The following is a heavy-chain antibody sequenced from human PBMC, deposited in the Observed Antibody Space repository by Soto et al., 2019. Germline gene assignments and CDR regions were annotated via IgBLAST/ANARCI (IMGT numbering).Heavy chain of an antibody. J-gene: IGHJ6*02. Sequence: SETLSLTCTVSGGSISSYYWSWIRQPPGKGLEWIGYIYYSGSTNYNPSLKSRVTISVDTSKNQFSLKLSSVTAADTAVYYCARDNSRGVGAPGYYYYYGMDVWGQGTTVTVSS. V-gene: IGHV4-59*01. CDR3: ARDNSRGVGAPGYYYYYGMDV. CDR1: GGSISSYY. CDR2: IYYSGST. D-gene: IGHD1-26*01.